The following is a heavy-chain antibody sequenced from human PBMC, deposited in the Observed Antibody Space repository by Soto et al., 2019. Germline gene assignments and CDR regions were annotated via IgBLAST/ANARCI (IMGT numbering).Heavy chain of an antibody. V-gene: IGHV4-59*01. D-gene: IGHD3-10*01. CDR2: IYYSGST. Sequence: QVQLQESGPGLVKPSETLSLTCTVSGGSISSYYWSWIRQPPGKGLEWIGYIYYSGSTNYNPSLKSRVTXSXDXXKNQFSLKLSSVTAADTAVYYCARSMVRGVDAFDLWGQGTMVTVSS. CDR3: ARSMVRGVDAFDL. J-gene: IGHJ3*01. CDR1: GGSISSYY.